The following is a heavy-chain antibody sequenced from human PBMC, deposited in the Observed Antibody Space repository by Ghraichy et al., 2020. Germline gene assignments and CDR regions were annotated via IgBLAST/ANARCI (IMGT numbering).Heavy chain of an antibody. CDR1: GYTFTSYG. D-gene: IGHD3-22*01. CDR3: ARGYYDSSGYYETYFQH. V-gene: IGHV1-18*01. Sequence: ASVKVSCKASGYTFTSYGISWVRQAPGQGLEWMGWISAYNGNTNYAQKLQGRVTMTTDTSTSTAYMELRSLRSDDTAVYYCARGYYDSSGYYETYFQHWGQGTLVTVSS. CDR2: ISAYNGNT. J-gene: IGHJ1*01.